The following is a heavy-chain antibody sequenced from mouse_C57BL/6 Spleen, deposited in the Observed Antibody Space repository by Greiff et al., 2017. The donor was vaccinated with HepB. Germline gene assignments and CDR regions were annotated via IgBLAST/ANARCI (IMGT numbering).Heavy chain of an antibody. CDR2: IHPSDSDT. V-gene: IGHV1-74*01. CDR3: AYGYDSYYYAMDY. CDR1: GYTFTSYW. Sequence: VQLQQPGAELVMPGASVKLSCKASGYTFTSYWMHWVKQRPGQGLEWIGRIHPSDSDTNYNQKFKGKATLTVDKSSSTAYMQLSSLTSEDSAVYYCAYGYDSYYYAMDYWGQGTSVTVSS. D-gene: IGHD2-2*01. J-gene: IGHJ4*01.